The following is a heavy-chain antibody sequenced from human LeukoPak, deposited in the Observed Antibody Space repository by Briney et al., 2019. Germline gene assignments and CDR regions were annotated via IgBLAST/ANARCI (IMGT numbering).Heavy chain of an antibody. CDR1: GFTFSSYA. V-gene: IGHV3-30-3*01. Sequence: GGSLRLSCAASGFTFSSYAMHWVRQAPGKGLEWVAVISYDGSNKYYADSVKGRFTISRDNSKNTLYLQMNSLGAEDTAVYYCARDIGDDYGDYWGQGTLVTVSS. CDR3: ARDIGDDYGDY. J-gene: IGHJ4*02. CDR2: ISYDGSNK. D-gene: IGHD2-21*01.